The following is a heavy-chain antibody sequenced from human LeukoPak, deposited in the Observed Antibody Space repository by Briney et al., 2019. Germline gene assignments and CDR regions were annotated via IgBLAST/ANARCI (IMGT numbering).Heavy chain of an antibody. CDR2: IIPIFGTA. Sequence: ASVKVSCKASGYTFTSYAMNWVRQAPGQGLEWMGGIIPIFGTANYAQKFQGRVTITADESTSTAYMELSSLRSEDTAVYYCASGAYYYGSGSYVDYWGQGTLVTVSS. V-gene: IGHV1-69*13. CDR1: GYTFTSYA. J-gene: IGHJ4*02. CDR3: ASGAYYYGSGSYVDY. D-gene: IGHD3-10*01.